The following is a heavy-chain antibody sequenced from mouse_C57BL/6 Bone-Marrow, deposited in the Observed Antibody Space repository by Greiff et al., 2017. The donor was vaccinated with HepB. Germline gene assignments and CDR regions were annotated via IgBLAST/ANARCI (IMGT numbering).Heavy chain of an antibody. Sequence: VQLQQPGAELVMPGASVKLSCKASGYTFTSYWMHWVKQRPGQGLEWIGEIDPSDSYTNYNQKFKGKSTLTVDKASSTAYMQLSSLTSEDSAVYYCARWDYGSSYVWFAYWGQGTLVTVSA. D-gene: IGHD1-1*01. CDR2: IDPSDSYT. CDR1: GYTFTSYW. CDR3: ARWDYGSSYVWFAY. V-gene: IGHV1-69*01. J-gene: IGHJ3*01.